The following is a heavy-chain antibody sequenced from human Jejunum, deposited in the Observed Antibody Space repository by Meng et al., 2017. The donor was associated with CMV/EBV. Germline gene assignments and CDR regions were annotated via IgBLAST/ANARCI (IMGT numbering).Heavy chain of an antibody. V-gene: IGHV1-69*10. J-gene: IGHJ4*02. D-gene: IGHD3-22*01. CDR1: TLGRCS. Sequence: TLGRCSISWVRQATGQGREWMGGIVPIIGLAKYAQKFQGRLTITADRSPTTAYMELSSLISDDTAVYYCARGHFYSDNCCYYLDYWGQGTRVTVSS. CDR3: ARGHFYSDNCCYYLDY. CDR2: IVPIIGLA.